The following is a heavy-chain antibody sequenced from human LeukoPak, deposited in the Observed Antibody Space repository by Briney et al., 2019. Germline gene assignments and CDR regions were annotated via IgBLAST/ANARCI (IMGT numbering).Heavy chain of an antibody. D-gene: IGHD3-3*01. Sequence: SETLSLTCTVSGGSISSYYWSWIRQPPGKGLEWIGYIYYSGSTNYNPSLKSRVTISVDTSKNQFSLKLSSVTAADTAVYYCARHGGFGVVIEEWFDPWGQGTLVTVSS. J-gene: IGHJ5*02. CDR3: ARHGGFGVVIEEWFDP. V-gene: IGHV4-59*08. CDR2: IYYSGST. CDR1: GGSISSYY.